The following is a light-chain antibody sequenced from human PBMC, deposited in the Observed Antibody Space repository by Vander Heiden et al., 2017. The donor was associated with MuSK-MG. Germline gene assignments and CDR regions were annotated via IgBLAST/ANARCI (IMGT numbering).Light chain of an antibody. Sequence: EIVLTQSPATLSLSPGERATLSCRASQSVSSALVWYQQKAGQAPRLLIYDVSNRATGIPARFSGSGSGTDFTLSINMLDPEDFAVYYCQQRRDWPLTFGGGTKVEIK. J-gene: IGKJ4*01. V-gene: IGKV3-11*01. CDR1: QSVSSA. CDR3: QQRRDWPLT. CDR2: DVS.